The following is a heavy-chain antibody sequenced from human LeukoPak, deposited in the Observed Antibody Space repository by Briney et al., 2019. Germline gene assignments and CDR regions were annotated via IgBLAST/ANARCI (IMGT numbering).Heavy chain of an antibody. CDR2: IYSSGGT. V-gene: IGHV3-53*01. Sequence: GGSLRLSCAASGFTVSRNYMSWARQAPGKGLEWVSVIYSSGGTHYADSVKGRFIISRDNPKKTMYLQMNSLRAEDTAVYYCARVDSSGSGAFDIWGQGTMVTVSS. CDR1: GFTVSRNY. J-gene: IGHJ3*02. CDR3: ARVDSSGSGAFDI. D-gene: IGHD3-22*01.